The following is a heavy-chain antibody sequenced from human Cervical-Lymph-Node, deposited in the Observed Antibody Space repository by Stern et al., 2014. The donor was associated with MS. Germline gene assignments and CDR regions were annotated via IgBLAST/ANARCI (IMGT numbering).Heavy chain of an antibody. CDR2: IYPDDSDI. CDR1: GYTFTNNW. D-gene: IGHD1-1*01. Sequence: EVQLVQSGAEVKKPGESLKISCKGSGYTFTNNWIAWVRQMPGKGLEWMGIIYPDDSDIRNSPSLQGQVPISADKSISTAYRKWSSLKAGNGAVYYGAGPPPRRKWDDPNYGMDVWGQGTTVTVSS. J-gene: IGHJ6*02. CDR3: AGPPPRRKWDDPNYGMDV. V-gene: IGHV5-51*03.